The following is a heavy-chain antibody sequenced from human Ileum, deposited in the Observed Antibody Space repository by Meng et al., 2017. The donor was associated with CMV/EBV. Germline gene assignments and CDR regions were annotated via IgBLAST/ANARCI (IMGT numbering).Heavy chain of an antibody. CDR1: GITFSNYA. D-gene: IGHD2-2*01. Sequence: CEASGITFSNYAMTWVRQAPGKGLGWVSAIRGGSDRIYYADSVKGRFTISRDNSKNTLYLQMNSLRAEDTAVYYCATHPYAGSTSDYWGQGTLVTVSS. J-gene: IGHJ4*02. CDR2: IRGGSDRI. CDR3: ATHPYAGSTSDY. V-gene: IGHV3-23*01.